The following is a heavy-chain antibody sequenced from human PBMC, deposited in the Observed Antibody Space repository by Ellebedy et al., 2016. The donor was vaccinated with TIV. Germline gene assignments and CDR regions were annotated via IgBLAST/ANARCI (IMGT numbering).Heavy chain of an antibody. V-gene: IGHV3-74*01. CDR3: ATITGGHMFRGGKTSFDI. Sequence: GGSLRLSXVASTFNFRNYWMHWARQAPGKGLVWVSYINNDGSAINYADSVKDRFTISRDNAKNTLYLHMNNLRAEDTAVYYCATITGGHMFRGGKTSFDIWGQGTMVTVSS. D-gene: IGHD3-10*01. CDR1: TFNFRNYW. J-gene: IGHJ3*02. CDR2: INNDGSAI.